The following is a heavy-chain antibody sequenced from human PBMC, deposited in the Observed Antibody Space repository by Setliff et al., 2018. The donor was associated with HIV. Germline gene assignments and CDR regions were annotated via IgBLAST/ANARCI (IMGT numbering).Heavy chain of an antibody. CDR3: ARDGSYYDSSAYLGGRYYCYGMDV. CDR1: GGSISSSSYY. J-gene: IGHJ6*02. CDR2: IFYSGSS. D-gene: IGHD3-22*01. Sequence: PSETLSLTCTVSGGSISSSSYYWGWIRQPPGKGLEWIANIFYSGSSYYNPSLKSRVTISVDTSKNQLSLKLSSVTAADTAVYYCARDGSYYDSSAYLGGRYYCYGMDVWGQGTTVTVSS. V-gene: IGHV4-39*07.